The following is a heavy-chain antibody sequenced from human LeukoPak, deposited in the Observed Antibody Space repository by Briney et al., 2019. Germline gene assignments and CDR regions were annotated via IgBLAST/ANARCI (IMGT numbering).Heavy chain of an antibody. D-gene: IGHD3-22*01. CDR1: EFTFSYYS. CDR3: ARDRYYYDSSGHYAPSAFDI. J-gene: IGHJ3*02. CDR2: ISSRSSYI. V-gene: IGHV3-21*01. Sequence: GGSLRLSCAASEFTFSYYSMNWVRQAPGKGLEWVSSISSRSSYIYCADSVKGRFTISRDNAKNSLYLQMNSLRAEDTALYYCARDRYYYDSSGHYAPSAFDIWGQGTMVTVSS.